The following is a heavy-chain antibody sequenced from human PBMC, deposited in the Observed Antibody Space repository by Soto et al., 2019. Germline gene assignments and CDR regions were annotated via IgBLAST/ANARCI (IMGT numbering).Heavy chain of an antibody. J-gene: IGHJ6*02. D-gene: IGHD3-3*01. V-gene: IGHV6-1*01. CDR2: TYYRSKWYN. CDR3: ARDLFGFHYDFWSGYPRGLSNGRVSPKDYGMDV. Sequence: SQTLSLTCAISGDSVSSNSAAWNWIRQSPSRGLEWLGRTYYRSKWYNDYAVSVKSRITINPDTSKNQFSLKRNSLTPEDTAVYYCARDLFGFHYDFWSGYPRGLSNGRVSPKDYGMDVWGQGTTVTVSS. CDR1: GDSVSSNSAA.